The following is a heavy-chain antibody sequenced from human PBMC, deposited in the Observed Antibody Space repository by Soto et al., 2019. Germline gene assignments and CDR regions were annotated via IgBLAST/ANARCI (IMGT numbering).Heavy chain of an antibody. CDR2: IYYSGST. CDR1: GYSISSGYY. J-gene: IGHJ4*02. CDR3: ARAGDPFYFDY. V-gene: IGHV4-30-4*01. Sequence: SETLSLTCAVSGYSISSGYYWSWIRQPPGKGLEWIGYIYYSGSTYYNPSLKSRVTISVDTSKNQFSLKLSSVTAADTAVYYCARAGDPFYFDYWGQGTLVTVSS.